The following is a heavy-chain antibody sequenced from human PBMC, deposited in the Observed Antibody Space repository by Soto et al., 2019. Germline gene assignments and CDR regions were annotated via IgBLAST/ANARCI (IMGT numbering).Heavy chain of an antibody. D-gene: IGHD6-6*01. V-gene: IGHV4-39*07. J-gene: IGHJ6*03. CDR1: GGSISSSSYY. CDR2: INHSGST. CDR3: ARATKIAARPYYYYYSYRDV. Sequence: SETLSLTCTVSGGSISSSSYYWGWIRQPPGKGLEWIGEINHSGSTNYNPSLKSRVTISVDTSKNQFSLKLSSVTAADTAVYYCARATKIAARPYYYYYSYRDVWGKGTTVTVSS.